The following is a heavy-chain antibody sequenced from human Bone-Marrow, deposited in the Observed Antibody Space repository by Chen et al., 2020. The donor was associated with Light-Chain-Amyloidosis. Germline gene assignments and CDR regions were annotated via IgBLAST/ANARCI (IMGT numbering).Heavy chain of an antibody. CDR1: GGSFSDYH. J-gene: IGHJ6*02. Sequence: QVQLQQWGAGLLKPSETLSLTCPVYGGSFSDYHWPWIRQSPGTGLEWIGKITHSGSTKYNPSLKSRVTMSVDTSKNQFSLKMNSVTAADTAVYYCVRDTYDSSTYYTYRSMDVWGQGTTVTVSS. V-gene: IGHV4-34*01. D-gene: IGHD3-22*01. CDR2: ITHSGST. CDR3: VRDTYDSSTYYTYRSMDV.